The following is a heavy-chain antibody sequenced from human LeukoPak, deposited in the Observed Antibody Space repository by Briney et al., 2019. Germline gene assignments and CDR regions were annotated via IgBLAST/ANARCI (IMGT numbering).Heavy chain of an antibody. CDR3: AKGITMVRGVRVQYYYYYGMDV. CDR2: ISWNSGSI. V-gene: IGHV3-9*01. J-gene: IGHJ6*02. D-gene: IGHD3-10*01. CDR1: GFTFDDYA. Sequence: GGSLRLSCAASGFTFDDYAMHWVRQAPGKGLEWVSGISWNSGSIGYADSVKGRFTISRDNAKNSLYLQMNSLRAEDTASYYCAKGITMVRGVRVQYYYYYGMDVWGQGTTVTVSS.